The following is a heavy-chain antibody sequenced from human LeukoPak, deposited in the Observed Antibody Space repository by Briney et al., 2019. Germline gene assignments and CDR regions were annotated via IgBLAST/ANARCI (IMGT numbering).Heavy chain of an antibody. V-gene: IGHV3-7*03. CDR2: IGQDGSNT. J-gene: IGHJ4*02. D-gene: IGHD6-13*01. CDR3: ATSRAAAGCD. CDR1: GFTFTDYW. Sequence: PGGSLRLSCAASGFTFTDYWMSWVRQAPGKGLEWVANIGQDGSNTFYVATVKGRFSISRDNAKNSVFLQMNNLRVEDTAIYYCATSRAAAGCDWGQGTLVTVSS.